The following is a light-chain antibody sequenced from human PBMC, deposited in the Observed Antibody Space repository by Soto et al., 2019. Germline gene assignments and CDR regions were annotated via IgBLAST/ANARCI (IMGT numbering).Light chain of an antibody. J-gene: IGLJ2*01. Sequence: QSVLSQPPSASGTPGQRITISCSGSTSNIGINPVNWYQQFPGTAPKVLIYSNNHRPSGVSDRFSGSKSGTSASLAIAGLQSEDEADYYCAAWDDSLNGLVFAGGTKVTVL. CDR2: SNN. CDR3: AAWDDSLNGLV. CDR1: TSNIGINP. V-gene: IGLV1-44*01.